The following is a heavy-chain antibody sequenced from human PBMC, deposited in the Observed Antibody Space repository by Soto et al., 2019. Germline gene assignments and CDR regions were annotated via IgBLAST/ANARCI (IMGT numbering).Heavy chain of an antibody. CDR2: ISYDGSNK. J-gene: IGHJ5*02. CDR1: GFTFSSYG. Sequence: PGGSLRLSCAAPGFTFSSYGMHWVRQAPGKGLEWVAVISYDGSNKYYADSVKGRFTISRDNSKNTLYLQMNSLRAEDTAVYYCAKDRALRKTGIWFDPWGQGTLVTVSS. V-gene: IGHV3-30*18. CDR3: AKDRALRKTGIWFDP. D-gene: IGHD1-1*01.